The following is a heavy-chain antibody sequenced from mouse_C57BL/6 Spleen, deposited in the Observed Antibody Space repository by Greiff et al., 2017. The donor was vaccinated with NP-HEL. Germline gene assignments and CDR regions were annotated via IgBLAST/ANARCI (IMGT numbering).Heavy chain of an antibody. J-gene: IGHJ1*03. CDR3: ARKASYGSFPHWYFEV. V-gene: IGHV1-69*01. Sequence: QVQLQQPGAELVMPGASVKLSCKASGYTFTSYWMHWVKQRPGQGLEWIGEIDPSDSYTNYNQKFKGKSTLTVDKSSSTAYMQLSSLTSEDSAVYYCARKASYGSFPHWYFEVWGTGTTVTVSS. CDR2: IDPSDSYT. CDR1: GYTFTSYW. D-gene: IGHD1-1*01.